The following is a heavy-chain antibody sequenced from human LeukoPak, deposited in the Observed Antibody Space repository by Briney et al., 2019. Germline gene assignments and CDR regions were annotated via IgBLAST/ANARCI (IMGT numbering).Heavy chain of an antibody. V-gene: IGHV4-38-2*02. Sequence: SETLSLTCTVSGYSTSSGYYWGWIRQPPGKGLEWIGNIYHSGSTFYNPSLKSRVTISVDTSKNQFSLKLSSVTAADTAVYYCARGYSSSWYFNWFDPWGQGTLVTVSS. J-gene: IGHJ5*02. CDR2: IYHSGST. CDR1: GYSTSSGYY. CDR3: ARGYSSSWYFNWFDP. D-gene: IGHD6-13*01.